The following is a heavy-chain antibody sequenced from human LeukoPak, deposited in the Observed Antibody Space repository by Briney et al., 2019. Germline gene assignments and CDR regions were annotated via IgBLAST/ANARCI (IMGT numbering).Heavy chain of an antibody. D-gene: IGHD1-26*01. CDR3: ARDHSSKREVYYYYMDV. J-gene: IGHJ6*03. V-gene: IGHV4-4*07. CDR1: GGSISSYY. CDR2: IYTSGST. Sequence: PSETLSLTCTVYGGSISSYYWSWIRQPAGKGLEWIGRIYTSGSTNYNPSLESRVTMSVDTSKNQFSLKLSSVTAADTAVYYWARDHSSKREVYYYYMDVWGKGNTVTISS.